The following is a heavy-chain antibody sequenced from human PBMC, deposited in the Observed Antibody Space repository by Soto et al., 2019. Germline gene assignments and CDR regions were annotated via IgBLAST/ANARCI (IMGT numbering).Heavy chain of an antibody. CDR1: GFTFSSYG. V-gene: IGHV3-33*01. D-gene: IGHD6-13*01. Sequence: GGSLRLSCAASGFTFSSYGMHWVRQAPGKGLEWVAVIWYDGSNKYYADSVKGRFTISRDNSKNTLYLQMNSLRAEDTAVYYCARDWEQQLALRRLYYYYGMDVWGQGTTVTVSS. CDR2: IWYDGSNK. J-gene: IGHJ6*02. CDR3: ARDWEQQLALRRLYYYYGMDV.